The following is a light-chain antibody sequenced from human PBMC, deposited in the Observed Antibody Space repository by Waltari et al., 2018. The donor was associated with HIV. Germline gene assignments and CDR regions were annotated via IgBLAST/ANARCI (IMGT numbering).Light chain of an antibody. Sequence: QSVLSQPPSASGTPGQRVTISCSGRNSNIGSNSVNWYQQVPGTAPKLLIYSNNPRPSGVPDRFSGSKSGNSASLAISGLRSEDEADYYCAAWDDSVDGDVIFGGGTKLTVL. CDR2: SNN. V-gene: IGLV1-44*01. CDR3: AAWDDSVDGDVI. J-gene: IGLJ2*01. CDR1: NSNIGSNS.